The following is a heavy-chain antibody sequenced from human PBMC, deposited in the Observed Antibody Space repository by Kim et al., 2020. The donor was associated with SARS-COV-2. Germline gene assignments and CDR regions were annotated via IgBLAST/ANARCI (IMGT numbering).Heavy chain of an antibody. Sequence: GESLKISCKGSGYSFTSYWIGWVRQMPGKCLEWMGIIYPGDSDTRYSPSFQGQVTISADKSISTAYLQWSSLKASDTAMYYCARRAFTGIVVVPAAANDAFDIWGQGTMVTVSS. CDR3: ARRAFTGIVVVPAAANDAFDI. D-gene: IGHD2-2*01. J-gene: IGHJ3*02. V-gene: IGHV5-51*01. CDR2: IYPGDSDT. CDR1: GYSFTSYW.